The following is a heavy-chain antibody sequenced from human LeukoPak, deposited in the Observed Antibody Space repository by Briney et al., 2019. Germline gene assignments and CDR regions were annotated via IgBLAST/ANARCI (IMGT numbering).Heavy chain of an antibody. V-gene: IGHV4-4*07. CDR2: IYTSGST. Sequence: SETLSLTCTVSGGSISSYYWSWIRQPAGKGLEWIGRIYTSGSTNYNPSLKSRVTMSVDTSKNQISLKVDSVTAADTAVYYCARESYSSSYLFDFWGQGTLVTVSS. D-gene: IGHD6-6*01. J-gene: IGHJ4*02. CDR3: ARESYSSSYLFDF. CDR1: GGSISSYY.